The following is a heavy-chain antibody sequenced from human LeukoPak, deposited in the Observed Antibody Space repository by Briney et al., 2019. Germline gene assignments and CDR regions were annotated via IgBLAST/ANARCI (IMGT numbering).Heavy chain of an antibody. J-gene: IGHJ6*02. Sequence: SETLSLTCTVSGGSISSYYWSWIRQPPGKGLEWIGYIYYSGSTNYNPSLKSQVTISVDTSKNQFSLKLSSVTAADTAVYYCARGSWTYYYGMDVWGQGTTVTVSS. V-gene: IGHV4-59*01. CDR2: IYYSGST. D-gene: IGHD2-15*01. CDR1: GGSISSYY. CDR3: ARGSWTYYYGMDV.